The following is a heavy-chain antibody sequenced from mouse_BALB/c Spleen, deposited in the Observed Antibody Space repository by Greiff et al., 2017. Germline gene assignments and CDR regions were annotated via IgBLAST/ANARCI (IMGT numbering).Heavy chain of an antibody. D-gene: IGHD1-1*01. CDR3: ARDDYGYAMDY. CDR1: GFSLTSYG. Sequence: VKLVESGPGLVAPSQSLSITCTVSGFSLTSYGVHWVRQPPGKGLEWLGVIWAGGSTNYNSALMSRLSISKDNSKSQVFLKMNSLQTDDTAMYYCARDDYGYAMDYWGQGTSVTVSS. J-gene: IGHJ4*01. CDR2: IWAGGST. V-gene: IGHV2-9*02.